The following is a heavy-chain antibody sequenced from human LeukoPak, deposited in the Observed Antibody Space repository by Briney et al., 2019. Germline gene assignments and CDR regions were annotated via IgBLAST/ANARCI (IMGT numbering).Heavy chain of an antibody. V-gene: IGHV4-59*08. D-gene: IGHD3-10*01. J-gene: IGHJ3*02. CDR2: IYYSGST. CDR1: GGSISSYY. CDR3: ARNYVSGAFDI. Sequence: TSETLSLTCTVSGGSISSYYWSWIRQPPGKGLEWIGYIYYSGSTNYNPSLKSRVTISVDTSTNQFSLKLSSVTAADTAVYYCARNYVSGAFDIWGQGTMVTVSS.